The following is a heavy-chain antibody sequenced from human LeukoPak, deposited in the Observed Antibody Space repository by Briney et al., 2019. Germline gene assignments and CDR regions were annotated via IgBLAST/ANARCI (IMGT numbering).Heavy chain of an antibody. CDR2: IYYSGST. Sequence: SETLSLTCTVSGGSVSSSIYYWGWIRQPPGKGLEWIGSIYYSGSTSYNPSLKSRVTISVDTSKNQFSLKLTSVTAPDTAVYYCASRNDILSGYVFDFWGQGTLVTVSS. CDR3: ASRNDILSGYVFDF. J-gene: IGHJ4*02. CDR1: GGSVSSSIYY. V-gene: IGHV4-39*01. D-gene: IGHD3-9*01.